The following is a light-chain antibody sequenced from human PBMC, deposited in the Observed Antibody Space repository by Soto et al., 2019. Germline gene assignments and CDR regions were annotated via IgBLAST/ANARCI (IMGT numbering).Light chain of an antibody. CDR3: TSYVGNDIWV. CDR1: SSDVGAYKY. Sequence: QSALTQPPSASGSPGQSVTIYCTGTSSDVGAYKYVSWYQQYPGKAPKLMIYEVTKRPSGVPERFSGSKSGSTASLTVSGIQAEDEADYYCTSYVGNDIWVFGGGTKLTVL. V-gene: IGLV2-8*01. CDR2: EVT. J-gene: IGLJ3*02.